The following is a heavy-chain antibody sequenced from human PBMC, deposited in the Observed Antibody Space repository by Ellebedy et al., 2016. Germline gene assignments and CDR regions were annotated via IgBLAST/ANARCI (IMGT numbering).Heavy chain of an antibody. J-gene: IGHJ4*02. CDR1: GYTFIRYG. CDR3: VRYKLGTHKLDFFDF. Sequence: ASVKVSXKTSGYTFIRYGVSWVRQAPGQGLEWMGWIATHNGVTNYAQNIRGRGTMSTDTSTSTAYMELRSLRSDDTAVYYCVRYKLGTHKLDFFDFWGQGTLVTVSS. D-gene: IGHD7-27*01. CDR2: IATHNGVT. V-gene: IGHV1-18*01.